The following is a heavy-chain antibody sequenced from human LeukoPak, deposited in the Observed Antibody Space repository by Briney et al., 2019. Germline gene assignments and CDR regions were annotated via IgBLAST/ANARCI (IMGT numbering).Heavy chain of an antibody. V-gene: IGHV4-59*01. CDR1: GGSISSYY. J-gene: IGHJ5*02. Sequence: PSETLSLTCTVSGGSISSYYWSWIRQPPGKGLEWIGYIYYSGSTNYNPSLKSRVTISVDTSKNQFSLKLSSVTAADTAVYYCARTRSSWPNWFDPRGQGTLVTVSS. CDR2: IYYSGST. CDR3: ARTRSSWPNWFDP. D-gene: IGHD6-13*01.